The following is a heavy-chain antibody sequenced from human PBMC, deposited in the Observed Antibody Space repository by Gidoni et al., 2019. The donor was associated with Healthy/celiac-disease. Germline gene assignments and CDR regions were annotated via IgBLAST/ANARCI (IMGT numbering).Heavy chain of an antibody. CDR1: GFTFSSYG. D-gene: IGHD3-10*01. V-gene: IGHV3-30*02. CDR2: IRYDGSNK. Sequence: QVQLVESGGGVVQPGGSLRLSCAASGFTFSSYGMHWVRQAPGKGLEWVAFIRYDGSNKYYADSVKGRFTISRDNSKNTLYLQMNSLRAEDTAVYYCAKGRFGDTSFDPWGQGTLVTVSS. J-gene: IGHJ5*02. CDR3: AKGRFGDTSFDP.